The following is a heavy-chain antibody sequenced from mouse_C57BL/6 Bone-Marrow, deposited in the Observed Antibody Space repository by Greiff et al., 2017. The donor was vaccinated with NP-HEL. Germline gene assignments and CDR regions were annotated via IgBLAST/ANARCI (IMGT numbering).Heavy chain of an antibody. V-gene: IGHV14-4*01. D-gene: IGHD1-1*01. Sequence: VQLQQSGAELVRPGASVKLSCTASGFNIKDDYMHWVKQRPEQGLEWIGWIDPENGDTEYASKFQGKATITADTSSNTAYLQLSSLTSEDTAVYYWTTVITTVYWGQGTTLTVSS. CDR2: IDPENGDT. J-gene: IGHJ2*01. CDR3: TTVITTVY. CDR1: GFNIKDDY.